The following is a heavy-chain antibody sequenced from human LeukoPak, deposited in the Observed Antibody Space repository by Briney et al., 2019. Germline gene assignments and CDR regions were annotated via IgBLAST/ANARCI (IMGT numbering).Heavy chain of an antibody. V-gene: IGHV3-30*02. D-gene: IGHD4-17*01. J-gene: IGHJ3*02. CDR2: IHYDGSDT. Sequence: GSLRLSCVASGFTFSAYGMHWVRQAPGKGLEWVAFIHYDGSDTYSADSVKGRFTISRDNSKNTLYLQMNSLRTEDTAVYYCARERRTTVTSDAFDIWGQGTMVTVSS. CDR1: GFTFSAYG. CDR3: ARERRTTVTSDAFDI.